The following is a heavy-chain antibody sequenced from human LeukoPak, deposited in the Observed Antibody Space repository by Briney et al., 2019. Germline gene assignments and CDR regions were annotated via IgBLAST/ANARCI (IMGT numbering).Heavy chain of an antibody. CDR1: GFTFSSYG. D-gene: IGHD6-19*01. CDR3: AREHTPYGSGCTAAY. Sequence: GGSLRLSCAASGFTFSSYGLNWVRQAPGEGLEWVSYVSPSSTTIYYADSEKGRFTISRDNAKNSLYLQMNSLRAEDTAVYYCAREHTPYGSGCTAAYWGQGTLVTVSS. V-gene: IGHV3-48*01. J-gene: IGHJ4*02. CDR2: VSPSSTTI.